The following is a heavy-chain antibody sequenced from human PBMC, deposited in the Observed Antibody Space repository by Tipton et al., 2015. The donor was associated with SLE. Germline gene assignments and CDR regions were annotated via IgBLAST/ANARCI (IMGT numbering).Heavy chain of an antibody. CDR2: NYYSGRT. J-gene: IGHJ5*02. CDR1: GGSISSYY. CDR3: ATRDYGDYTKWFDP. D-gene: IGHD4-17*01. V-gene: IGHV4-59*06. Sequence: TLSLTCTVSGGSISSYYWSWIRQPPGKGREWIGYNYYSGRTYNNPSLKGRVTISVDTSKNKFSRKRSSVTAADTAVYYCATRDYGDYTKWFDPWGQGTLVTV.